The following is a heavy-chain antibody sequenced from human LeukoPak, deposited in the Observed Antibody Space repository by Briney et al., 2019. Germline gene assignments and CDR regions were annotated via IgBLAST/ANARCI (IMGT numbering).Heavy chain of an antibody. J-gene: IGHJ5*02. V-gene: IGHV4-59*12. Sequence: SETLSLTCTVSGGSISSYYWSWIRQPPGKGLEWIGYIYYSGSTNYNLSLKSRVTIPVDTSKNQFSLKLSSVTAADTAVYYCAREYRSSWYLNWFDPWGQGTLVTVSS. D-gene: IGHD6-13*01. CDR2: IYYSGST. CDR3: AREYRSSWYLNWFDP. CDR1: GGSISSYY.